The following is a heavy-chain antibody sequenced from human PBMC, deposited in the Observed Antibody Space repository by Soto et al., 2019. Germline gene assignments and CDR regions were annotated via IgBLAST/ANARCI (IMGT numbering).Heavy chain of an antibody. CDR3: ARVLAAAETINWFDP. J-gene: IGHJ5*02. CDR2: IYYSGST. D-gene: IGHD6-13*01. Sequence: QLQLQESGPRLVKPSETLSLTCTVSGGSISSYYWSWIRQPPGKGLEWIGYIYYSGSTNYNPSLKSRVTISVDTSKNQFSLKLSSVTAADTAVYYCARVLAAAETINWFDPWGQGTLVTVSS. CDR1: GGSISSYY. V-gene: IGHV4-59*01.